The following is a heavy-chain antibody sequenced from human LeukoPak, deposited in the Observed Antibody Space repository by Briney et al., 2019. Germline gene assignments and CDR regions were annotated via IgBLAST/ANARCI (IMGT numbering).Heavy chain of an antibody. V-gene: IGHV3-30*03. CDR2: ISWDGSDK. J-gene: IGHJ3*02. Sequence: GGSLRLSCAASGFTFNNYGMHWVRQVPDTGLEWVAVISWDGSDKYYADSVKGRFTISRDNSKNTLYLQMNSLRAEDTAVYYCARAGVYCSGGSCYSDAFDIWGRGTMVTVSS. CDR3: ARAGVYCSGGSCYSDAFDI. CDR1: GFTFNNYG. D-gene: IGHD2-15*01.